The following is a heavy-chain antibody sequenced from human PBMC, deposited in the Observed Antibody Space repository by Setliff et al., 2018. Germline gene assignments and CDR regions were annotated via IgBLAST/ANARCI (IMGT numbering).Heavy chain of an antibody. J-gene: IGHJ4*02. Sequence: TSETLSLTCTVSGGSISSYYWSRIRQPAGKGLEWIGHIYTTGSTNYNPSLKSRVTLSVDTSKNQFSLKLTSVTAANTAIYYCARTPYYYDTAGYDFWGQGTLVTVSS. CDR1: GGSISSYY. D-gene: IGHD3-22*01. V-gene: IGHV4-4*07. CDR3: ARTPYYYDTAGYDF. CDR2: IYTTGST.